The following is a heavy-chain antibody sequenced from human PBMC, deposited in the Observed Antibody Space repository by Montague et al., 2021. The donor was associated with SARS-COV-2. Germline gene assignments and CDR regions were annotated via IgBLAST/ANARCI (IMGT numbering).Heavy chain of an antibody. CDR3: ARDSSGWSRFDH. Sequence: SETLSLTCAVSGGSISSSNWWSWVRQPPGRGLEWIGEIYHSGSTNYNPSLKSRVTISVDKSKNQFSLKLSSVTAADTAVYYCARDSSGWSRFDHWGQGTLVTVSS. D-gene: IGHD6-19*01. CDR2: IYHSGST. V-gene: IGHV4-4*02. CDR1: GGSISSSNW. J-gene: IGHJ4*02.